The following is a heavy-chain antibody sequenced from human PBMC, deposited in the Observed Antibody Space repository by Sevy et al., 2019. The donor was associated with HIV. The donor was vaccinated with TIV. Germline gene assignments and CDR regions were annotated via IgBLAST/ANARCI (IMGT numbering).Heavy chain of an antibody. CDR1: GDSVSSNSAA. Sequence: SQTLSLTCAISGDSVSSNSAAWNWIRQSPSRGLEWLGRTYYRSKWYFNYAESVKSRMTINPDTSKNQFSLQLNSVTHENTAVYYCAGVSCGSYCGPYFDSWGQGILVTVSS. CDR3: AGVSCGSYCGPYFDS. D-gene: IGHD1-26*01. V-gene: IGHV6-1*01. J-gene: IGHJ4*02. CDR2: TYYRSKWYF.